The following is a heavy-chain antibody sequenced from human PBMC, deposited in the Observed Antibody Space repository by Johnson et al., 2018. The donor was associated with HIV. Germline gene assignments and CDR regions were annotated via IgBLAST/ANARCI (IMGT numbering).Heavy chain of an antibody. J-gene: IGHJ3*02. CDR2: INSDGSSP. CDR1: GFTFDDYG. V-gene: IGHV3-20*04. D-gene: IGHD3-10*01. CDR3: VKEGITMEVDI. Sequence: VHLVESGGGVVRPGGSLRLSCAASGFTFDDYGMNWVRQAPGKGLEWVSCINSDGSSPSYADSVKGRFSISRDNSKNTLYLQMNSLRAEDTAVYYCVKEGITMEVDIWGQGTMVTVSS.